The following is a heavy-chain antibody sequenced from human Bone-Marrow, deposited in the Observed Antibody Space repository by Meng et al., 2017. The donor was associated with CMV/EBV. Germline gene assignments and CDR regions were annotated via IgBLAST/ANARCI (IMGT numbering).Heavy chain of an antibody. D-gene: IGHD3-3*01. CDR2: IDYDGSSA. CDR1: GFTFSDYW. V-gene: IGHV3-74*01. J-gene: IGHJ5*02. CDR3: ARVATLSTIPWFDP. Sequence: SCAASGFTFSDYWMHWVRQAPGKGLVWVSRIDYDGSSATYADSVKGRFTISRDNAKNTLYLQMNSLTAEDTAVYYCARVATLSTIPWFDPWGQGTLVTVSS.